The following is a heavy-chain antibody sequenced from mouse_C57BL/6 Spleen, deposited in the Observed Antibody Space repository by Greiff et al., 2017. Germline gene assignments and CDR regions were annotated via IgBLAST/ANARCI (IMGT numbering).Heavy chain of an antibody. CDR2: IHPNSGST. D-gene: IGHD2-4*01. CDR3: ARAYYDYDEGLDY. J-gene: IGHJ2*01. CDR1: GYTFTSYW. Sequence: QVQLQQPGAELVKPGASVKLSCKASGYTFTSYWMHWVKQRPGQGLEWIGMIHPNSGSTNYTEKFKSKATLTVDKSSSTAYMQLSSLTSEDSAVYYCARAYYDYDEGLDYWGQGTTLTVSS. V-gene: IGHV1-64*01.